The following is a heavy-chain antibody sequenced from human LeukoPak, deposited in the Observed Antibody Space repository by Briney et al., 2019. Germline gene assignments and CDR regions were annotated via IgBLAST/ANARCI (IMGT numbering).Heavy chain of an antibody. CDR3: ARTTMVRGTYYMDV. CDR2: IYYSGYT. Sequence: SETLSLTCTVSGDSISSYYWSWIRQPPGKGLEWIGCIYYSGYTNYKSSLKSRVTISVDTSKNQFSLKLSSVTAADTAVYYCARTTMVRGTYYMDVWGKGTTVTVSS. J-gene: IGHJ6*03. V-gene: IGHV4-59*01. D-gene: IGHD3-10*01. CDR1: GDSISSYY.